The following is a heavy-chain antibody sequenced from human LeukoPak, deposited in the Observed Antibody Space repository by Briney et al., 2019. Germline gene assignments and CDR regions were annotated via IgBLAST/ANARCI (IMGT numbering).Heavy chain of an antibody. D-gene: IGHD3-22*01. V-gene: IGHV3-21*01. CDR1: GFTFSSYI. CDR3: ARPTTLYYYDSSGYYDY. J-gene: IGHJ4*02. Sequence: GGSLRLSCAASGFTFSSYIMNWVRQAPGKGLEWVSSINTSSSYIYYADSVKGRFTISRDNAKNSLYLQMNSLRAEDTAVYYCARPTTLYYYDSSGYYDYWGLGTLVTVSS. CDR2: INTSSSYI.